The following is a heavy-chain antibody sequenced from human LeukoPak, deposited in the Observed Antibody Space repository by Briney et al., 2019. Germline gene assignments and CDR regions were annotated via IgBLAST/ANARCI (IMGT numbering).Heavy chain of an antibody. CDR2: IIPILGIA. CDR1: GGTFSSYS. D-gene: IGHD2-2*01. J-gene: IGHJ3*02. V-gene: IGHV1-69*02. CDR3: AATYCSTTSCYDYDAFDI. Sequence: SVKVSCKASGGTFSSYSISWVRQAPGQGLEWMGRIIPILGIANYAQKFQGRVTITADKSASTAYMELSSLRSGDTAVYYCAATYCSTTSCYDYDAFDIWGQGTMVTVSS.